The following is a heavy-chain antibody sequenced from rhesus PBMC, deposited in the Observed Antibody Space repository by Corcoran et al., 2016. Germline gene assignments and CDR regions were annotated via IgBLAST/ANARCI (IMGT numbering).Heavy chain of an antibody. V-gene: IGHV5-2*01. D-gene: IGHD3-3*01. J-gene: IGHJ6*01. Sequence: EVQLVQSGAEVKRPGESLKISCKTSGYSFTSYWISWVRQMPGKGLEWIGAVNPSDSYTRYSPSFQGQVTISADKSISTTYLQWSSLKASDSATYYCAKWTALYGLDSWGQGVVVTVSS. CDR2: VNPSDSYT. CDR1: GYSFTSYW. CDR3: AKWTALYGLDS.